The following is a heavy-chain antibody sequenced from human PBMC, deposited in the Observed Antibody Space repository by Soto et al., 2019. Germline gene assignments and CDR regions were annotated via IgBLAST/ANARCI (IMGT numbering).Heavy chain of an antibody. CDR2: IYYSGST. Sequence: SGTLSVTCTVSSAPVSSSTYTWGWIRQAPGKGLEWIGSIYYSGSTYYNPSLNSRVTVSVDTSKNQFSLKVTSVTAADTAVYYCARLHGYCISSSCHGHYAMDVWGQGTTVT. CDR3: ARLHGYCISSSCHGHYAMDV. CDR1: SAPVSSSTYT. D-gene: IGHD2-2*01. V-gene: IGHV4-39*01. J-gene: IGHJ6*02.